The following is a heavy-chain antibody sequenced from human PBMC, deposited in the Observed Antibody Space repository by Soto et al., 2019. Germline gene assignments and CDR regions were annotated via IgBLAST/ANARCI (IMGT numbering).Heavy chain of an antibody. CDR3: AKVWSLGNQGTFDI. CDR1: GFTFSSYA. V-gene: IGHV3-23*01. D-gene: IGHD1-26*01. Sequence: GGSLGLSCAASGFTFSSYAMGWVRQAPGKGLEWVSAISGSGGSTYYADSVKGRFTISRDNSKNTLYLQMNSLRAEDTAVYYCAKVWSLGNQGTFDIWGQGTMVTVSS. J-gene: IGHJ3*02. CDR2: ISGSGGST.